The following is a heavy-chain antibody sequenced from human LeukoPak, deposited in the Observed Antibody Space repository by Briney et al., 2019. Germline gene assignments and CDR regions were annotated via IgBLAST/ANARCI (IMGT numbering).Heavy chain of an antibody. V-gene: IGHV4-31*03. CDR1: GGSISSGGYY. CDR3: ASSKKNYYYGMDV. D-gene: IGHD2/OR15-2a*01. Sequence: SETLSLTCTVSGGSISSGGYYWSWIRQHPGKGLEWIGYIYYSGSTNYNPSLKSRVTISVDTSKNQFSLKLSSVTAADTAVYYCASSKKNYYYGMDVWGQGTTVTVSS. J-gene: IGHJ6*02. CDR2: IYYSGST.